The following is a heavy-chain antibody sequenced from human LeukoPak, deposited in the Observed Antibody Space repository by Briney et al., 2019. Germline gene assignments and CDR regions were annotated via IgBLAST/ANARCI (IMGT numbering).Heavy chain of an antibody. CDR3: ARDYYDFWSGYFDYFDY. Sequence: GGSLRLSCAASGFTFSSYAMSWVRQAPGKGLEWVANIKQDGSEKYYVDSVKGRFTISRDNAKNSLYLQMNSLRAEDTAVYYCARDYYDFWSGYFDYFDYWGQGTLVTVSS. CDR2: IKQDGSEK. V-gene: IGHV3-7*01. D-gene: IGHD3-3*01. J-gene: IGHJ4*02. CDR1: GFTFSSYA.